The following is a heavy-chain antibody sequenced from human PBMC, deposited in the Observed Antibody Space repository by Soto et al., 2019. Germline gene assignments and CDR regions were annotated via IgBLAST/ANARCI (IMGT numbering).Heavy chain of an antibody. D-gene: IGHD3-3*01. Sequence: QVQLQESGPGLVKPSETLSLTCTVSGGSISSYYWSWIRQPAGKGLEWIGRIYTRGSTNYNPSLKSRVNMSVDTSKNQFSLKLRAVTAADTAVYYCARGDSGLRFLEAGGWFDPWGQGTLVTVSS. CDR2: IYTRGST. J-gene: IGHJ5*02. V-gene: IGHV4-4*07. CDR3: ARGDSGLRFLEAGGWFDP. CDR1: GGSISSYY.